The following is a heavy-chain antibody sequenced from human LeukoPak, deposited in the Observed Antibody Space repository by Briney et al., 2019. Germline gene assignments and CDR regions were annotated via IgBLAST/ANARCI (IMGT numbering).Heavy chain of an antibody. CDR2: ISAYNGNT. J-gene: IGHJ4*02. D-gene: IGHD6-6*01. CDR3: ASGGYSSSSGPIFDY. CDR1: GYTFTSYG. Sequence: GASVKVSCKASGYTFTSYGISWVRQAPGQGLEWMGWISAYNGNTNYAQKLQGRVTMTTDTSTSTAYMELRSLRSEDTAVYYCASGGYSSSSGPIFDYWGQGTLVTVSS. V-gene: IGHV1-18*01.